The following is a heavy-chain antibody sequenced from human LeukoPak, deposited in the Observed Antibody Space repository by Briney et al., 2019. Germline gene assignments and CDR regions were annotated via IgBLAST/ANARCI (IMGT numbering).Heavy chain of an antibody. V-gene: IGHV4-34*01. CDR1: GGSFSGYY. CDR2: INHSGST. D-gene: IGHD6-19*01. CDR3: ARGFTYSSGWGRIYIGYYYYYMDV. J-gene: IGHJ6*03. Sequence: PSETLSLTCAVYGGSFSGYYWSWIRQPPGKGLEWIGEINHSGSTNYNPSLKSRVTISVDTSKNQFSLKLSSVTAADTAVYYCARGFTYSSGWGRIYIGYYYYYMDVWGKGTTVTVSS.